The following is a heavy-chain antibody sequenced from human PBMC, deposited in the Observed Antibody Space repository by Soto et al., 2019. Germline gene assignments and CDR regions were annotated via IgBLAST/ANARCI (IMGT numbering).Heavy chain of an antibody. J-gene: IGHJ4*02. V-gene: IGHV3-48*02. CDR3: ARVGRSGYTLDW. Sequence: GGSLRLSCTASGFAFSTYSIDWVRQAPGKGLEWLSYISSSSSTIYYADSVEGRFTISRDNAENSVYLQMNSLRDEDTAVYYCARVGRSGYTLDWWGQGTLVTVSS. D-gene: IGHD5-18*01. CDR1: GFAFSTYS. CDR2: ISSSSSTI.